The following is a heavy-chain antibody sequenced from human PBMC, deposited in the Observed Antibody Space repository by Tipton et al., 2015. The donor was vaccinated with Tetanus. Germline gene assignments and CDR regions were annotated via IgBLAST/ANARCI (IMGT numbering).Heavy chain of an antibody. D-gene: IGHD6-19*01. V-gene: IGHV4-59*07. Sequence: TLSLTCNVSGGSITKDYWSWIRQSPGKTLEWIGYISHSGSPNYNPSLKSRATVSVDPSKNQFSLDLTSVTAADTGVYYCAGSQWLDGFIFDYWGQGSLVTVAS. CDR3: AGSQWLDGFIFDY. CDR2: ISHSGSP. CDR1: GGSITKDY. J-gene: IGHJ4*02.